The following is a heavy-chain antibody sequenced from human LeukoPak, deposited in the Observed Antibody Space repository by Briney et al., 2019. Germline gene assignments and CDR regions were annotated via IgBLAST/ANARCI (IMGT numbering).Heavy chain of an antibody. CDR1: GFIFSSYS. CDR3: AKAASSSWPSYYYGMDV. D-gene: IGHD6-13*01. V-gene: IGHV3-23*01. J-gene: IGHJ6*02. CDR2: ITGSGGNI. Sequence: GGSLRLSCAASGFIFSSYSMSWVRQAPGKGLEWVSVITGSGGNIYYADSVKGRLTISKDNSKNTVYLQMSSLRVDDTAVYYCAKAASSSWPSYYYGMDVWGQGTTVTVSS.